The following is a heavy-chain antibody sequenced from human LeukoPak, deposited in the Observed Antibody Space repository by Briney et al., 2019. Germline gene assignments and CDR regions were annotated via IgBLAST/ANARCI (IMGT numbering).Heavy chain of an antibody. CDR2: INTNTGNP. CDR1: GYTFTSYA. D-gene: IGHD3-10*01. Sequence: ASVKVSCTASGYTFTSYAMNWVRQAPGQGHEWMGWINTNTGNPTYAQGFTGRFVFSLDTSVSTAYLQISSLKAEDTAVYYCARVMVRGVITHFDYWGQGTLVTVSS. V-gene: IGHV7-4-1*02. CDR3: ARVMVRGVITHFDY. J-gene: IGHJ4*02.